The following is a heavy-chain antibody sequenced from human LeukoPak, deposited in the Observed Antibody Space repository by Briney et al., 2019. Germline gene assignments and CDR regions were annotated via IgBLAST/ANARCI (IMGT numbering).Heavy chain of an antibody. CDR1: GFTFSRYW. D-gene: IGHD6-13*01. CDR2: INPDGNER. CDR3: ARDRHAPWHSSSWHYGMDV. Sequence: GGSLRLSCAASGFTFSRYWMSWVRQAPGKGLEWVANINPDGNERYYVDSMRGRFTISRDNAKNSLYLQMNRLRAEDMAVYYCARDRHAPWHSSSWHYGMDVWGQGTTVTVSS. V-gene: IGHV3-7*01. J-gene: IGHJ6*02.